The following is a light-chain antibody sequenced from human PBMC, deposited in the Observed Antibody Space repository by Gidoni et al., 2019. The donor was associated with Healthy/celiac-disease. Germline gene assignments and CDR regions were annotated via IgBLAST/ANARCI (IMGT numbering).Light chain of an antibody. J-gene: IGLJ2*01. V-gene: IGLV2-11*01. CDR1: SSDVGGYNY. CDR2: DVS. CDR3: CSYAGSYTL. Sequence: PRSVSGSPGQSVTISCTGTSSDVGGYNYVSWYQQHPGKAPKLMIYDVSKRPSGVPDRFSCSKSGNTASLTISGLQAEDEADYYCCSYAGSYTLFGGGTKLTVL.